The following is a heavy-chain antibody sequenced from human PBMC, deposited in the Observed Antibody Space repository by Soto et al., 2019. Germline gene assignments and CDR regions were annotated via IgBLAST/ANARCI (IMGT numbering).Heavy chain of an antibody. D-gene: IGHD6-19*01. CDR3: AREGSAPYYYYGMDV. CDR2: INGYNGNT. V-gene: IGHV1-18*01. J-gene: IGHJ6*02. CDR1: GYTFTSYG. Sequence: QVQLEQSGAEVKKPGDSMKVSCKAYGYTFTSYGISWVRQAPGQGLEWMGWINGYNGNTDYPQKVQGRVTMTTDTSTSTAYMELRSLRSDDTAVYYCAREGSAPYYYYGMDVWGQGTTVTVS.